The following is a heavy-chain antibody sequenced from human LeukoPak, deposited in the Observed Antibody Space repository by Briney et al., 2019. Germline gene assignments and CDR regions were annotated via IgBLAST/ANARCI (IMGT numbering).Heavy chain of an antibody. J-gene: IGHJ6*02. CDR3: TTRVLPQGMDV. CDR2: IRSKANSYAT. Sequence: QPGRSLRLSCAASGFTFSSYAMHWVRQASGKGLEWVGRIRSKANSYATAYAASVKGRFTISRDDSKNTAYLQMNSLKTEDTAVYYCTTRVLPQGMDVWGQGTTVTVSS. CDR1: GFTFSSYA. V-gene: IGHV3-73*01. D-gene: IGHD3-10*01.